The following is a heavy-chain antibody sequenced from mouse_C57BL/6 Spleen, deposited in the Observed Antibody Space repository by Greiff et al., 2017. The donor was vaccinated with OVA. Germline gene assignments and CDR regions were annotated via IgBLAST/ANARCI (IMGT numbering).Heavy chain of an antibody. Sequence: QVQLQQPGAELVKPGASVKMSCKASGYTFTSYWITWVKQRPGPGLEWIGDIYPGSGSTNYNEKFKSKATLTVDTSSSTAYMQLSSLTSEDSAVYYCARRDYYSNPYYAMDYWGQGTSVTVSS. CDR1: GYTFTSYW. CDR3: ARRDYYSNPYYAMDY. CDR2: IYPGSGST. V-gene: IGHV1-55*01. D-gene: IGHD2-5*01. J-gene: IGHJ4*01.